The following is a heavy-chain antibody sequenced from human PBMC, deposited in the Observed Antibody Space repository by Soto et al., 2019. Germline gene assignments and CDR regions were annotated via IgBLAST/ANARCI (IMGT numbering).Heavy chain of an antibody. CDR1: GFTLSDYW. V-gene: IGHV3-74*01. Sequence: EVQLVEAGGGLVQPGGSLRLSCAASGFTLSDYWIHWVRQPPGKWPVWGSRIDSDGSNTAYADSVKGRFTISRDNAKNPVDLHMNSLRVEDKAVYYCARDKFGTLVGDYCGQGTLVTVSS. CDR2: IDSDGSNT. CDR3: ARDKFGTLVGDY. J-gene: IGHJ4*02. D-gene: IGHD2-8*02.